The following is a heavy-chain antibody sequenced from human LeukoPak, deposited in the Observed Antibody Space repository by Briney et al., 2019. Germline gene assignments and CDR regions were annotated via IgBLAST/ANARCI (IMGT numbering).Heavy chain of an antibody. D-gene: IGHD2-2*01. CDR3: ARDQVPAAMLGPGY. V-gene: IGHV3-30*04. CDR2: ISYDGSNK. CDR1: GFTFSSYA. Sequence: PGGSLRLSCAASGFTFSSYAMHWVRQAPGKGLEWVAVISYDGSNKYYADSVKGRFTISRDNSKNTLYLQMNSLRAEDTAVYYCARDQVPAAMLGPGYWGQGALVTVSS. J-gene: IGHJ4*02.